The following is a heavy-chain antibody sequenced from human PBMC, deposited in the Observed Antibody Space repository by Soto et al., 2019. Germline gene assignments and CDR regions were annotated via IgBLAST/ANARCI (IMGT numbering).Heavy chain of an antibody. CDR3: ALRHLGSYYNPPDY. CDR2: IYWNDDK. V-gene: IGHV2-5*01. J-gene: IGHJ4*02. CDR1: GFTLSPPGVG. D-gene: IGHD3-10*01. Sequence: QITLKESGPALVKPTQTLTLTCTFSGFTLSPPGVGVGWIRQPPGRALEWLALIYWNDDKRYSPSLKSRLTITKDTSRNQVVLTMTNMDPVDTATYYCALRHLGSYYNPPDYWGQGTLVTVSS.